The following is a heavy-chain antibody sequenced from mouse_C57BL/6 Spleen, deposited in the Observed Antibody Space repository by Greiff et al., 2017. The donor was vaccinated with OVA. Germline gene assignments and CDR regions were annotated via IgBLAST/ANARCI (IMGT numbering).Heavy chain of an antibody. CDR2: INPSNGGT. V-gene: IGHV1-53*01. J-gene: IGHJ4*01. CDR1: GYSFTSYF. CDR3: AREDYAMDY. Sequence: QVQLQQPGPELVKPGASVKLSCKASGYSFTSYFMHWVKQSPGHGLEWIGIINPSNGGTNYNEKFKSKATLTVDKSSSTAYMQLGSLTSEDSAVYYCAREDYAMDYWGQGTSVTVSS.